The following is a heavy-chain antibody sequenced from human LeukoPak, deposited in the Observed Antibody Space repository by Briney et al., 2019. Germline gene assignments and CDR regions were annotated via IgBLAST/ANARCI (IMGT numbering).Heavy chain of an antibody. J-gene: IGHJ4*02. D-gene: IGHD5-12*01. CDR3: ARDLRPGGGYVSGGGY. Sequence: SVKVSCKASGGTFSSYAISWVRQAPGQGLEWMGGIIPIFGTANYAQKFQGRVTITADKSTSTAYMELSSLRSEDTAVYYCARDLRPGGGYVSGGGYWGQGTLVTVSS. CDR2: IIPIFGTA. V-gene: IGHV1-69*06. CDR1: GGTFSSYA.